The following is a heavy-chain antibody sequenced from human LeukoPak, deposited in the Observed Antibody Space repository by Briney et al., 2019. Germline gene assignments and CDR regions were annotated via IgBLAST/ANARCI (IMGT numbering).Heavy chain of an antibody. V-gene: IGHV3-9*01. CDR2: ISWNSGSI. J-gene: IGHJ4*02. D-gene: IGHD4-17*01. CDR3: AKDYGDYEGYFDY. Sequence: GGSLRLSCAASGFTFDDYAMHWVRQAPGKGLEWVSGISWNSGSIGYADSVKGRFTISRDNAKNSLYLQMNSLRAEDTALYYCAKDYGDYEGYFDYWGQGTLVTVSS. CDR1: GFTFDDYA.